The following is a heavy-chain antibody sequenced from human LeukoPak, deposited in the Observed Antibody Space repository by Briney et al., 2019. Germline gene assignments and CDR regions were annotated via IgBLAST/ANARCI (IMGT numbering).Heavy chain of an antibody. V-gene: IGHV3-74*01. D-gene: IGHD6-19*01. J-gene: IGHJ5*02. CDR2: INTDGSST. CDR3: ARGREQWLGKDNWFDP. CDR1: GFTFSSYW. Sequence: GGSLRLSCAASGFTFSSYWTHWVSQAPGKGLVWVSRINTDGSSTTYADSVKGRFTISRDNAKNILYLQMNSLRAEDTAVYYCARGREQWLGKDNWFDPWGQGTLVTVSS.